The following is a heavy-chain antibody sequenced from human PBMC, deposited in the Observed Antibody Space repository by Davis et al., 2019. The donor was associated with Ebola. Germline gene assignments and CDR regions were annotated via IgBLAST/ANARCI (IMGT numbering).Heavy chain of an antibody. CDR2: INPDGTTI. Sequence: GESLKISCAASGFTLSSYWIHWVRQAPGEGLVWVSRINPDGTTINYADSVKGRFTISRDNAKNSLYLQMNSLRAEDTALYYCAKGQIPTVTTNWFDPWGQGTLVTVSS. D-gene: IGHD4-11*01. V-gene: IGHV3-74*01. CDR1: GFTLSSYW. CDR3: AKGQIPTVTTNWFDP. J-gene: IGHJ5*02.